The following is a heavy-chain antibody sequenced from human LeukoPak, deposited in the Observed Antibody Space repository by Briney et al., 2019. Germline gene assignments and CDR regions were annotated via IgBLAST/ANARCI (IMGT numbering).Heavy chain of an antibody. D-gene: IGHD6-19*01. V-gene: IGHV4-59*12. CDR3: ARDSSGWQGGLDY. J-gene: IGHJ4*02. CDR2: IYYSGST. CDR1: GGSISSYY. Sequence: SETLSLTCTVSGGSISSYYWSWIRQPPGKGLEWIGYIYYSGSTNYNPSLKSRVTISVDTSKNQFSLKLSSMTAADTAVYYCARDSSGWQGGLDYWGQGTLVTVSS.